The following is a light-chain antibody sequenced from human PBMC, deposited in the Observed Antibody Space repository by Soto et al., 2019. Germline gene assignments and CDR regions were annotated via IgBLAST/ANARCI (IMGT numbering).Light chain of an antibody. J-gene: IGKJ5*01. CDR3: QQTFSTPIT. V-gene: IGKV1-39*01. CDR2: AAS. CDR1: QTVRTY. Sequence: DIQMTQSPSSLSASVGDRVTITCRASQTVRTYLNWYQQKPGKAPTLLVYAASTLESAVPPRFSGAGSETDFTLTISGLQPEDFATYDCQQTFSTPITCGQGTRLE.